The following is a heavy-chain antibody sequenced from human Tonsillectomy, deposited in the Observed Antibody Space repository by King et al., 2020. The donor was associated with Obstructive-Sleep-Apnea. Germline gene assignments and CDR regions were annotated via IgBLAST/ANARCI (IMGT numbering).Heavy chain of an antibody. CDR1: GFTFSSYA. Sequence: EVQLVESGGGLVQPGGSLRLSCAASGFTFSSYAMHWVRQAPGKGLEYVSAISSNGVSTYYANSVKGRFTISRDNSKNTLYLQSGSLRAEDMAVYYCARVKGYSSKYYFDYWGQGTLVTVSS. D-gene: IGHD6-13*01. V-gene: IGHV3-64*01. CDR2: ISSNGVST. J-gene: IGHJ4*02. CDR3: ARVKGYSSKYYFDY.